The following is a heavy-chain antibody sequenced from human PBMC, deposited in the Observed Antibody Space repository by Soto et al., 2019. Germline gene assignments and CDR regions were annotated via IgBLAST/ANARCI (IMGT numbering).Heavy chain of an antibody. CDR2: ISAHNGNT. D-gene: IGHD6-13*01. CDR3: ARLMGRIAAAGTPGGAIDY. CDR1: GYTFTSYG. Sequence: GASVKVSCKASGYTFTSYGISWVRQAPGQGLEWMGWISAHNGNTNYAQKLQGRVTMTTDTSTSTAYMELRSLRSDDTAVYYCARLMGRIAAAGTPGGAIDYWGQGTLVTVSS. V-gene: IGHV1-18*04. J-gene: IGHJ4*02.